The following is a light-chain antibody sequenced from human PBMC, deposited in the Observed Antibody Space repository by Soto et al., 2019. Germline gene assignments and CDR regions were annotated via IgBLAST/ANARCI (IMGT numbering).Light chain of an antibody. CDR3: QQYNSYSWT. CDR1: QSISSW. Sequence: DIQMTQSPSTLSASVGDRVTITCRASQSISSWLAWYQQKPGKAPKLLIFKASSLESGVPSRFSGSGSGTEFNLTISSLQPDDFGTYYCQQYNSYSWTFGKGTQVEIK. CDR2: KAS. V-gene: IGKV1-5*03. J-gene: IGKJ1*01.